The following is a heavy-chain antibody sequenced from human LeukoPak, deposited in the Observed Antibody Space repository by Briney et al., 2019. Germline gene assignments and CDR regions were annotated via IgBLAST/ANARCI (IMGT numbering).Heavy chain of an antibody. CDR1: GGSISSSSYY. CDR3: ARARFLRNSSSSRDPQYFQH. CDR2: IYYSGST. J-gene: IGHJ1*01. D-gene: IGHD6-13*01. Sequence: ASETLSLTCTVSGGSISSSSYYWGWIRQPPGKGLEWIGSIYYSGSTYYNPSLKSRVTISVDTSKNQFSLKLSSVTAADTAVYYCARARFLRNSSSSRDPQYFQHWGQGTLVTVSS. V-gene: IGHV4-39*07.